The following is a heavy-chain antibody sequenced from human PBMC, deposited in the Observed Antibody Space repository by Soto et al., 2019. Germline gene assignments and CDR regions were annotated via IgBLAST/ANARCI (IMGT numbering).Heavy chain of an antibody. Sequence: QVQLVQSGAEVKKPGASVKVSCKASGYSFTSYGISWVRQAPGQGLVWMGWISAYNGNTKYAQKLQGRVTRPTDTPTGTVYMELRSLRSDDTAVYCCARGLTVALIAYWGEGALVSVSS. J-gene: IGHJ4*02. V-gene: IGHV1-18*01. CDR1: GYSFTSYG. CDR3: ARGLTVALIAY. CDR2: ISAYNGNT. D-gene: IGHD6-19*01.